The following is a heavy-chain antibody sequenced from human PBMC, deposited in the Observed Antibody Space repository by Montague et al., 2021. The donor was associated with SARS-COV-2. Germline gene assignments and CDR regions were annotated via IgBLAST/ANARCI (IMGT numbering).Heavy chain of an antibody. CDR3: ARGADYDFWSGFLRYKWFDP. CDR1: GGSLSGYY. CDR2: INHSGST. Sequence: SETLSLTCAVYGGSLSGYYWAWIRQTPAKGLEWIGEINHSGSTNYNPSLKSRLTISVDTSKKQFSLKLNSMTAADMAVYYCARGADYDFWSGFLRYKWFDPWGLGTPVTVSS. J-gene: IGHJ5*02. D-gene: IGHD3-3*01. V-gene: IGHV4-34*01.